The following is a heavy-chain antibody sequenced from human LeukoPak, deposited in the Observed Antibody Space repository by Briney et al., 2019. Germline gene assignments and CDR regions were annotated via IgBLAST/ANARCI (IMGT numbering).Heavy chain of an antibody. CDR3: ARRGLRFLSWTGWFDP. V-gene: IGHV5-51*01. J-gene: IGHJ5*02. D-gene: IGHD3-3*01. CDR2: IYPGDSDT. Sequence: GESLQISCKGSGYRFTSYWIGWVRQMPGKGLEWMGIIYPGDSDTRYSPSFQGQVTISADKSISTAYLQWSSLKASDTAMYYCARRGLRFLSWTGWFDPWGQGTLVTVSS. CDR1: GYRFTSYW.